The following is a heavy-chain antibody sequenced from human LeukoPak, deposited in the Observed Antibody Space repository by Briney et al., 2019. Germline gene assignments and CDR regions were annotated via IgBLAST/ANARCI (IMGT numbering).Heavy chain of an antibody. V-gene: IGHV4-34*01. J-gene: IGHJ4*02. CDR1: GGSFSVCY. CDR3: ARGRGIAAAIDY. Sequence: SETLSLTCVVYGGSFSVCYWSWIRQPPGKGLEWIGEVNDSGSTNYNPSLKSRVTLSVDTSKNQFSLKLSSVTAADTAVYYCARGRGIAAAIDYWGQGTLVTVSS. CDR2: VNDSGST. D-gene: IGHD6-13*01.